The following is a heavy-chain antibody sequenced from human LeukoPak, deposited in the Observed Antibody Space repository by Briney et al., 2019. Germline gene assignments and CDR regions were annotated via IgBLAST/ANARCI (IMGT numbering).Heavy chain of an antibody. CDR1: RFTFNTYT. V-gene: IGHV3-30-3*01. D-gene: IGHD6-13*01. J-gene: IGHJ4*02. CDR2: VSYDGSNE. CDR3: AKGGSSWYGLFDY. Sequence: PGTSLRLSCAASRFTFNTYTMHWVRQAPGKGLEWVTLVSYDGSNEYYADSVKGRFTISRDNSKNTLYLQMNSLRAEDTAVYYCAKGGSSWYGLFDYWGQGTLVTVSS.